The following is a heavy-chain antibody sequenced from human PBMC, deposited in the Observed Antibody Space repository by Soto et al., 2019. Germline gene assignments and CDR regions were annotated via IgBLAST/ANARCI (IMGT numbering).Heavy chain of an antibody. CDR3: ETLYYYDSSGYLLDYGMDV. CDR2: ISSYNGNT. Sequence: VASVKVSCKASGYTFTSYGISGVRQAPGQGLEWMGWISSYNGNTNYAQKLQGRATMTTDTSTSTAYMELRRLRSDDTAVYYCETLYYYDSSGYLLDYGMDVWGQGTTVTVSS. D-gene: IGHD3-22*01. J-gene: IGHJ6*02. CDR1: GYTFTSYG. V-gene: IGHV1-18*01.